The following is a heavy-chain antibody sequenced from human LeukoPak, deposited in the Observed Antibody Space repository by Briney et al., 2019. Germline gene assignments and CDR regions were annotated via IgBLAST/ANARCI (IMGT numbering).Heavy chain of an antibody. J-gene: IGHJ4*02. Sequence: KPSETLSLTCAVYGGSFSGYYWNWIRQPPGKGLEWIGEINHSGSTNYNPSLKSRVTISVDTSKNQFSLKLSSVTAADTAVYYCARGYRRHVLSRFDYWGQGTLVTVSS. CDR3: ARGYRRHVLSRFDY. CDR1: GGSFSGYY. D-gene: IGHD2-15*01. CDR2: INHSGST. V-gene: IGHV4-34*01.